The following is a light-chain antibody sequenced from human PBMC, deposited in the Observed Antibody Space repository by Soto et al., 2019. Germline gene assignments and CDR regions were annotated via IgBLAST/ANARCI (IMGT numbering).Light chain of an antibody. CDR2: GAS. Sequence: EIVLTQSPGTLSLSPGERATVSCRASQSVSSSYLAWYQEKPGQAPRLLIYGASSWATGIPDRFSGSGSGTDFTLTISRLEPEDFAVYYCQQYGSSPLTFGGGTKVEIK. CDR3: QQYGSSPLT. CDR1: QSVSSSY. V-gene: IGKV3-20*01. J-gene: IGKJ4*01.